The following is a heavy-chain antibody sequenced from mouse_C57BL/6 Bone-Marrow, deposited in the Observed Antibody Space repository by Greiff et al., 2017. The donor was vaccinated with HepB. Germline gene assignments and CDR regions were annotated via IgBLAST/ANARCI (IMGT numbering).Heavy chain of an antibody. CDR2: IDPSDSET. Sequence: QVQLQQPGAELVRPGSSVKLSCKASGYTFTSYWMHWVKQRPIQGLEWIGNIDPSDSETHYNQKFKDKATLTVDKSSSTAYMQLSSLTSEDSAVYYCAREGYYYGSSSWFAYWGQGTLVTVSA. CDR1: GYTFTSYW. V-gene: IGHV1-52*01. D-gene: IGHD1-1*01. CDR3: AREGYYYGSSSWFAY. J-gene: IGHJ3*01.